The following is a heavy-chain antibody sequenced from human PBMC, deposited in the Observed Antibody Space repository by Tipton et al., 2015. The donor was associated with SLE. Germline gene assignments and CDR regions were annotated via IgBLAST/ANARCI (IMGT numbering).Heavy chain of an antibody. Sequence: TLSLTCTVSGGSISSGGYYWSWIRQHPGKGLEWIGYIYYSGSTYYNPSLKSRVTISVDTSKNKFSLKLSTVTAADTAVYYCAEVTGERSYFDYWGQGTLVTVSS. CDR1: GGSISSGGYY. J-gene: IGHJ4*02. V-gene: IGHV4-31*03. CDR3: AEVTGERSYFDY. D-gene: IGHD7-27*01. CDR2: IYYSGST.